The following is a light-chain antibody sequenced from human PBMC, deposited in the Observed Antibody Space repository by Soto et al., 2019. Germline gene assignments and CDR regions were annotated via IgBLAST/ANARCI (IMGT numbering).Light chain of an antibody. Sequence: QSVLTQPPSVSGAPGQRVTISCTGSSSNIGARYDVHWYQQLPGTAPKLLIYGNSNRPSGVPDRFSGSKSGTSASLVITGLQAEDETDYYCQSYDNSLSGWVFGGGTKLTVL. CDR2: GNS. CDR1: SSNIGARYD. V-gene: IGLV1-40*01. J-gene: IGLJ3*02. CDR3: QSYDNSLSGWV.